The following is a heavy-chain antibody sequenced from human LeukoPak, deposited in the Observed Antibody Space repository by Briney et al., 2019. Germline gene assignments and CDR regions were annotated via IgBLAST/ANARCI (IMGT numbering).Heavy chain of an antibody. CDR2: IYSGGST. D-gene: IGHD3-22*01. V-gene: IGHV3-53*01. J-gene: IGHJ4*02. CDR1: GFTVSSNY. CDR3: ARTVDYDSSGYYSPDY. Sequence: GGSLRLSCAASGFTVSSNYMSWVRQAPGKGLEWVSVIYSGGSTYYADSVKGRFTISRDNSKNTLYLQMNSLRAEDTAVYYCARTVDYDSSGYYSPDYWGQGTLVTVSS.